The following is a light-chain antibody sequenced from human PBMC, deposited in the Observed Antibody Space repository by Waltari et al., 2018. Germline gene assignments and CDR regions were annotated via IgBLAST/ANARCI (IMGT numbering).Light chain of an antibody. Sequence: SYELTQTPSVSVSPGPTARITCSGHDLPRKYAYWFQQKSGQAPRLVIYEDTKRPSGIPDRFSGSSSGTVATLTIAGAQVDDEADYYCYSSDSTGLRVFGGGTSVVVL. CDR2: EDT. CDR3: YSSDSTGLRV. J-gene: IGLJ1*01. CDR1: DLPRKY. V-gene: IGLV3-10*01.